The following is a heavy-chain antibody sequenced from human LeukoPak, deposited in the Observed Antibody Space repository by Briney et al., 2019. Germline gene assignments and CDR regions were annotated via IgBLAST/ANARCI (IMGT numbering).Heavy chain of an antibody. CDR3: ARKDGDY. V-gene: IGHV4-4*07. J-gene: IGHJ4*02. CDR1: GASISAFH. CDR2: IYSSGST. Sequence: TSETLSFTCTVSGASISAFHWTWFRQPAGKGLEWIGLIYSSGSTLFSPSLKSRVAMSVDLTKNQLSLKLTSVTAADTAMYYCARKDGDYWGRGTLVTVSS.